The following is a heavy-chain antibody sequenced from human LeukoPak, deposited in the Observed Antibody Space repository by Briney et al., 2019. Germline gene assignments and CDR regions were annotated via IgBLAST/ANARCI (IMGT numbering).Heavy chain of an antibody. D-gene: IGHD6-13*01. V-gene: IGHV1-46*01. Sequence: ASVKVSCKASGYTFTSHYVHWVRQAPGQGLEWVGQINPSTGNTRYAQKCQGRLAVTRDSSTSTVYMELSSLTSDDTADYYCAREIAATGKTFDFWGQGTLVTVSS. CDR2: INPSTGNT. CDR3: AREIAATGKTFDF. CDR1: GYTFTSHY. J-gene: IGHJ4*02.